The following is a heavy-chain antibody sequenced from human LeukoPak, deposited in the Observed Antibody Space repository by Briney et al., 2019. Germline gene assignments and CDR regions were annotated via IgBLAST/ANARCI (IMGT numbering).Heavy chain of an antibody. Sequence: ASVKVSCKASGYTFTSYDINWVRQATGQGLEWMGWMNPNSGNTGYAQKFQGRITITRNTSIRTAYMELSSLRSEDTAVYYCARLFQRSELNYYDSSGYSLGYWGQGTLVTVSS. V-gene: IGHV1-8*03. CDR1: GYTFTSYD. D-gene: IGHD3-22*01. J-gene: IGHJ4*02. CDR3: ARLFQRSELNYYDSSGYSLGY. CDR2: MNPNSGNT.